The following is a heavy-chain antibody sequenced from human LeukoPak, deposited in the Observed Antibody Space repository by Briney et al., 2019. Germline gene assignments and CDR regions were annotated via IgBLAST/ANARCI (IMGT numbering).Heavy chain of an antibody. CDR3: ARGRGYYESGGYRGLGG. D-gene: IGHD3-22*01. CDR1: GYTFTRYD. CDR2: MNPNSGNT. Sequence: ASVKVSCKASGYTFTRYDINWVRQAAGQGLEWMGWMNPNSGNTGYAQKLQGRVTMTRNTSISTAYMELSSMRSEDTAVYYCARGRGYYESGGYRGLGGWGQGALVTVSS. J-gene: IGHJ4*02. V-gene: IGHV1-8*01.